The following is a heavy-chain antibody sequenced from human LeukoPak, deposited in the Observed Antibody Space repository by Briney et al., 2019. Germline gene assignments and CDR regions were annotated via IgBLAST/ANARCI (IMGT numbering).Heavy chain of an antibody. CDR3: AKDLGTRSVHDALDI. Sequence: PGGSLRLSCAASGFAFRSYGVHWVRQAPGKGLEWVTFIRDDGSIKSYADSVKGRFTISRDNSKNTMYLQMDSLRAEDTAIYYCAKDLGTRSVHDALDIWGQGTMVTVSS. J-gene: IGHJ3*02. CDR1: GFAFRSYG. D-gene: IGHD1-1*01. V-gene: IGHV3-30*02. CDR2: IRDDGSIK.